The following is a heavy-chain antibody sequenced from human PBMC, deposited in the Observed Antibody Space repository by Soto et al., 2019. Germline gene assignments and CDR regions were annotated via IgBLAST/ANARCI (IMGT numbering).Heavy chain of an antibody. V-gene: IGHV3-73*02. CDR2: IRDKANHYAT. CDR3: TRPPSGSYGNDFDY. CDR1: GFSFSDSA. J-gene: IGHJ4*02. D-gene: IGHD1-26*01. Sequence: EVHLEESGGGLVEPGGSLKLSCKVSGFSFSDSAMHWVRQASGKGLEWVGHIRDKANHYATAYAASVKGRFVISRDDSQKTAYLQMSSLKADDTAVYYCTRPPSGSYGNDFDYWGQGTLVTVSS.